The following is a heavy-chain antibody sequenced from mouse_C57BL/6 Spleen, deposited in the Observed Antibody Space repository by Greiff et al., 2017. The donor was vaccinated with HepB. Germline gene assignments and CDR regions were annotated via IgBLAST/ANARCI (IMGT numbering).Heavy chain of an antibody. CDR3: ARTPHWDPFYAMDY. Sequence: QVQLQQSGPGLVAPSQSLSITCTVSGFSLTSYAISWVRQPPGKGLEWLGVIWTGGGTNYNSALKSRLSISKDNSKSQVFLKMNSLQTDDTARYYCARTPHWDPFYAMDYWGQGTSVTVSS. V-gene: IGHV2-9-1*01. CDR1: GFSLTSYA. CDR2: IWTGGGT. D-gene: IGHD4-1*01. J-gene: IGHJ4*01.